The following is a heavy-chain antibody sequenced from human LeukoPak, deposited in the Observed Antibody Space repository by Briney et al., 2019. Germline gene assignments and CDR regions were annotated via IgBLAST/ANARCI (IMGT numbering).Heavy chain of an antibody. CDR3: XXXRIXINALDM. CDR2: ISHIGST. J-gene: IGHJ3*02. V-gene: IGHV4-59*11. D-gene: IGHD1-14*01. Sequence: SETLSLTCTVSGASITGHYLTWIRQPPGNGLEWIGYISHIGSTNYNPSLKSRVTISVDTSKNQFSLKLTSVTAADTALYYXXXXRIXINALDMWGQGTMVTVSS. CDR1: GASITGHY.